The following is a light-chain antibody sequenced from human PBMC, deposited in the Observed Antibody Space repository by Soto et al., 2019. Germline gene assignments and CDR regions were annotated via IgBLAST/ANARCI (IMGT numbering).Light chain of an antibody. CDR2: ENN. V-gene: IGLV1-51*02. J-gene: IGLJ2*01. Sequence: QSVLTQPPSVSAAPGQMVTISCSGSSSNIGNNYVSWYQQLPRTAPKLLIYENNKRPLGIPDRFSGSKSGTSATLGITGLQTGDEADYYCGTWDTSLSAVVFGGGTNVTVL. CDR3: GTWDTSLSAVV. CDR1: SSNIGNNY.